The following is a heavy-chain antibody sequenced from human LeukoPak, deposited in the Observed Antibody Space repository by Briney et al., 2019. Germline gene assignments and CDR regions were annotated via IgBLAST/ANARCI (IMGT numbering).Heavy chain of an antibody. Sequence: PGGSLRLSCAASGYTFSSYWIHWVSQTPGKGLVWVSRINSDGSGTRYADSVKGRFTISRDNAKNTLYLQMNSLRAEDTAVYYCAKVIVVVTAIRDAFDIWGQGTMVTVSS. CDR3: AKVIVVVTAIRDAFDI. J-gene: IGHJ3*02. V-gene: IGHV3-74*01. CDR1: GYTFSSYW. CDR2: INSDGSGT. D-gene: IGHD2-21*02.